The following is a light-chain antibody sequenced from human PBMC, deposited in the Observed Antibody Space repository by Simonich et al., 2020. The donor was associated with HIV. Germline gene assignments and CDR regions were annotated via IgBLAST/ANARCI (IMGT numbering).Light chain of an antibody. CDR1: QSLLHSHGYNY. J-gene: IGKJ5*01. CDR3: MQALQTPIT. V-gene: IGKV2-28*01. Sequence: EIVMTQSPLSLPVTPGEPASISCRSSQSLLHSHGYNYLFWYLQKPGQSPQLLIYLGSNRASGVPDRFSGSGSGTDFTLKISRVEAEDVGVYYCMQALQTPITFGQGTRLEIK. CDR2: LGS.